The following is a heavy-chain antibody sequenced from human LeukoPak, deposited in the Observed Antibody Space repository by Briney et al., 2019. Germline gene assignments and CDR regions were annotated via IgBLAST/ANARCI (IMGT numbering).Heavy chain of an antibody. Sequence: SETLSLTCTVSGGSISSHYWSWIRQPPGKGLEWIGYISYRGSTNYNPSLKSRLTISIDTSKNQFSLKLSSVTAADTAVYYCARDLVTVTKGFDIWGQGTMVSVSS. D-gene: IGHD4-17*01. CDR3: ARDLVTVTKGFDI. CDR2: ISYRGST. V-gene: IGHV4-59*11. J-gene: IGHJ3*02. CDR1: GGSISSHY.